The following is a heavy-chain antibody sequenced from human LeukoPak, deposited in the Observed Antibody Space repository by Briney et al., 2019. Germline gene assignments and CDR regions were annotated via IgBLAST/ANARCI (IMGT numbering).Heavy chain of an antibody. D-gene: IGHD6-13*01. CDR2: INPSGGST. J-gene: IGHJ4*02. V-gene: IGHV1-46*01. CDR3: ARGGTAGHFDY. Sequence: ASVKDSCKASGYTFTSYYMHWVRQAPGQGLEWMGIINPSGGSTSYAQKFQGRVTMTRDTSTSTAYMELSSLRSEDTAVYYCARGGTAGHFDYWGQGTLVTVSS. CDR1: GYTFTSYY.